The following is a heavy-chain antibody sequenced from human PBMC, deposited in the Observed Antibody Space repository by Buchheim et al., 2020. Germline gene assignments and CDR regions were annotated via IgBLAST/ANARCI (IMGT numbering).Heavy chain of an antibody. CDR2: ISSSSSTI. J-gene: IGHJ4*02. V-gene: IGHV3-48*01. CDR3: ARNHLSYYYDSSGYFLFDY. CDR1: GFTFSSYN. D-gene: IGHD3-22*01. Sequence: EVQLVESGGGLVQPGGSLRLSCAASGFTFSSYNMNWVRQAPGKGLEWVSYISSSSSTIYYADSVRGRFTIFRDNAKNSLYLQMNSLRAEDTAVYYCARNHLSYYYDSSGYFLFDYWGQGTL.